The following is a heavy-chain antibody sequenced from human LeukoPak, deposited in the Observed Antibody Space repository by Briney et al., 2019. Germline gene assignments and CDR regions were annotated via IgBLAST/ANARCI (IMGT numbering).Heavy chain of an antibody. Sequence: SQTLSLTCAVSGGSISSYYWSWIRQPPGKGLEWIGYIYYSGSTNYNPSLKSRVTISVDTSKNQFSLKLSSVTAADTAVYYCARAPYSSSSRNWFDPWGQGTLVTVSS. J-gene: IGHJ5*02. CDR2: IYYSGST. CDR1: GGSISSYY. D-gene: IGHD6-6*01. V-gene: IGHV4-59*01. CDR3: ARAPYSSSSRNWFDP.